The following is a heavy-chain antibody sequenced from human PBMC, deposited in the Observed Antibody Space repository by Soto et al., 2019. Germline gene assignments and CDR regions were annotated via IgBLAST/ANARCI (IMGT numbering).Heavy chain of an antibody. CDR3: ARIESGYDHFVGGFFDY. CDR2: ISAYNGNT. J-gene: IGHJ4*02. V-gene: IGHV1-18*01. Sequence: ASVNVYCKAAGYAFTSYGISWVRQAPGQGLEWMGWISAYNGNTNYAQKPQGRVTMTTDTSTSTAYMELRSLRSDDTAVYYCARIESGYDHFVGGFFDYWGQGTLVTVSS. CDR1: GYAFTSYG. D-gene: IGHD5-12*01.